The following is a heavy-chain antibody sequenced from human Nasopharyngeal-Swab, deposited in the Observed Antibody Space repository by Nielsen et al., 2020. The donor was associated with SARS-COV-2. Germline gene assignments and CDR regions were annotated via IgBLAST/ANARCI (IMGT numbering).Heavy chain of an antibody. V-gene: IGHV3-30*03. CDR2: IAHDASNE. D-gene: IGHD4-17*01. CDR1: GFTFSSFG. Sequence: GESLTISCAASGFTFSSFGMHWVRQAPGQGLEWVAFIAHDASNEYSGDSVKGRFSISRDSSKNTLYLQMDSLRGEDTAVYYCARDDYGDYYYYYMDVWGKGTTVTVSS. CDR3: ARDDYGDYYYYYMDV. J-gene: IGHJ6*03.